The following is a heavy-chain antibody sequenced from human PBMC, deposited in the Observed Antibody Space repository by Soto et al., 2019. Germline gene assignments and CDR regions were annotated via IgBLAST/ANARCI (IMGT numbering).Heavy chain of an antibody. D-gene: IGHD3-22*01. V-gene: IGHV1-69*13. CDR1: GGTFSSYA. J-gene: IGHJ6*02. CDR2: IIPIFGTA. Sequence: ASVKVSCKASGGTFSSYAISLVRQAPGQGLEWMGGIIPIFGTANYAQKFQGRVTITADESTSTAYMELSSLRSEDTAVYYCARDEDGYDSSVDYYYGMDVWGQGTTVTVSS. CDR3: ARDEDGYDSSVDYYYGMDV.